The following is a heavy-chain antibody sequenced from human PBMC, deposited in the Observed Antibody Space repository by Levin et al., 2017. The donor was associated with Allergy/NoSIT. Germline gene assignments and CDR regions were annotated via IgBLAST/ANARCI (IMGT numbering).Heavy chain of an antibody. D-gene: IGHD6-13*01. V-gene: IGHV3-11*01. CDR1: GFTFSDHY. J-gene: IGHJ3*02. CDR3: AKDRARIATAGDAFDN. Sequence: GGSLRLSCAASGFTFSDHYMSWIRQAPGKGLEWVSYVSTSGSTVSYADSVEGRFTISRDNSKNSLHLQMNSLRAEDTAVYYCAKDRARIATAGDAFDNWGQGTMVTVSS. CDR2: VSTSGSTV.